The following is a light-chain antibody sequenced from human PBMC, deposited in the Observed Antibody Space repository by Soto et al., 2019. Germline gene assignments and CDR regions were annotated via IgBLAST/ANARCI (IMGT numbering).Light chain of an antibody. V-gene: IGKV1-39*01. CDR2: FAS. J-gene: IGKJ3*01. CDR3: QQTYTSPRT. Sequence: DIQMTQSPSSLSASVGDRVTITCRASQSIRSHLNWYQQKPGKAPQAPIYFASTLQSGVPSRFSGRGSGTDFILTISSLEPEDVATYYCQQTYTSPRTFGPGTRVDIK. CDR1: QSIRSH.